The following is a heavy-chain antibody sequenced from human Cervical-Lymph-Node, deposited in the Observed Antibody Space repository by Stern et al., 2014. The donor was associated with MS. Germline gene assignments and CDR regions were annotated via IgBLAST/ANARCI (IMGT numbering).Heavy chain of an antibody. CDR1: GFTFSSFA. V-gene: IGHV3-30-3*01. J-gene: IGHJ4*02. Sequence: VQLVESGGGLVQPGKSLRLSCAASGFTFSSFAMHWVRQAPGPGLQWLAVIAHDGTNKSYAASVKGRFTISRDKSNNAVYLQISSLRLDDTAVYFCARDPSRFGDNGYLDFWGQGTLVTVSS. D-gene: IGHD3-10*01. CDR2: IAHDGTNK. CDR3: ARDPSRFGDNGYLDF.